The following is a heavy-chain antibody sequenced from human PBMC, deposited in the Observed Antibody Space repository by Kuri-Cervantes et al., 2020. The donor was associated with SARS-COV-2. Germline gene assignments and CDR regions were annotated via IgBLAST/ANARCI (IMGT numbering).Heavy chain of an antibody. J-gene: IGHJ4*02. CDR1: GYTFTGYY. CDR3: ARDQDFDY. CDR2: INPNSGGT. Sequence: ASVKVSCKASGYTFTGYYMHWVRQAPGQGLEWMGWINPNSGGTNYAQTFQGRVTMTRDTSISAAYMELTRLRSDDTAVYYCARDQDFDYWGQGTLVTVSS. V-gene: IGHV1-2*02.